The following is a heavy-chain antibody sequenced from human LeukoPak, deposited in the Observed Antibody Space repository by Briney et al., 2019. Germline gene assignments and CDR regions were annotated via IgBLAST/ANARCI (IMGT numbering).Heavy chain of an antibody. V-gene: IGHV1-69*13. CDR3: ARSTAVRSWLDAFDI. Sequence: ASVKVSCKASGGTFSSYAISWVRQAPGQGLEWMGGIIPIFGTANYAQKFQGRVTITADESTSTAYMELSSLRSEDTAVYYCARSTAVRSWLDAFDIWGQGTMVTVSS. CDR1: GGTFSSYA. D-gene: IGHD1-14*01. J-gene: IGHJ3*02. CDR2: IIPIFGTA.